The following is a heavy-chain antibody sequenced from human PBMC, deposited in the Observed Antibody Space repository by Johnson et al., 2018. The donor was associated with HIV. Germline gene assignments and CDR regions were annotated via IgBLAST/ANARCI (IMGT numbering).Heavy chain of an antibody. CDR2: ISYDGSNK. V-gene: IGHV3-30*14. CDR3: AMPYYFDSGVYQ. J-gene: IGHJ3*01. CDR1: GFTFSSYA. D-gene: IGHD3-22*01. Sequence: QVQLVESGGGLVQPGGSLRLSCAASGFTFSSYAMHWVRQAPGKGLAWVAVISYDGSNKYYADSVKGRFTISRDNSKNTLYLQMGSLRVEDMGIYYCAMPYYFDSGVYQWGQGTMVTVSS.